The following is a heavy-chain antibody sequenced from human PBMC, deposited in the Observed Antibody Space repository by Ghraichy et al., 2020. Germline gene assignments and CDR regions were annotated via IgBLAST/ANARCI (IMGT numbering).Heavy chain of an antibody. CDR1: GGTFSSYA. CDR2: IIPIFGTA. D-gene: IGHD3-16*01. CDR3: ARTKMITFGRRWFDP. Sequence: SVKVSCKASGGTFSSYAISWVRQAPGQGLEWMGGIIPIFGTANYAQKFQGRVTITADKSTSTAYMELSSLRSEDTAVYYCARTKMITFGRRWFDPWGQGTLVIVSS. V-gene: IGHV1-69*06. J-gene: IGHJ5*02.